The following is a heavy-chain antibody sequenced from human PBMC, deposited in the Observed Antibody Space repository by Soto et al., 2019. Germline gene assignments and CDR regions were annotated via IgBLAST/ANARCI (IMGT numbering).Heavy chain of an antibody. V-gene: IGHV4-4*07. Sequence: SETLSLTCTVSGGSINTFYWSWVRQPAGKGLEWIGRIFSSGSTSFNPSLESRIAMSVDTSKNHFSLNLSSVTAADMAVYYCAREGSYSAYNFAHGIQLWSFDFWGQGALVTVSS. CDR1: GGSINTFY. CDR3: AREGSYSAYNFAHGIQLWSFDF. D-gene: IGHD5-12*01. J-gene: IGHJ4*02. CDR2: IFSSGST.